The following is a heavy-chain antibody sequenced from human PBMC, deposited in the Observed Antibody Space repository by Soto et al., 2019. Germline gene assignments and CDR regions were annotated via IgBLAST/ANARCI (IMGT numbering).Heavy chain of an antibody. J-gene: IGHJ5*02. V-gene: IGHV4-59*01. CDR3: ARHVDTAMVTGKFDP. Sequence: LSLTCTVSGGSISSYCWSWIRQPPGKGLEWIGYIYYSGSTNYNPSLKSRVTISVDTSKNQFSLKLSSVTAADTAVYYCARHVDTAMVTGKFDPWGQGTLVTVSS. D-gene: IGHD5-18*01. CDR2: IYYSGST. CDR1: GGSISSYC.